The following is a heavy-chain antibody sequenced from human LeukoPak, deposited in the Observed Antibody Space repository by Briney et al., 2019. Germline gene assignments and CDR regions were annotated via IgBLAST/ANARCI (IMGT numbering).Heavy chain of an antibody. CDR3: ARAPSMIVVVITTLDY. J-gene: IGHJ4*02. D-gene: IGHD3-22*01. Sequence: ASVKVSCKASGYTFTSYGISWVRQAPGQGLEWMGWISAYNGNTNYAQELQGRVTMTTDTSTSTAYMELRSLRSDDTAVYYCARAPSMIVVVITTLDYWGQGTLVTVSS. CDR2: ISAYNGNT. V-gene: IGHV1-18*01. CDR1: GYTFTSYG.